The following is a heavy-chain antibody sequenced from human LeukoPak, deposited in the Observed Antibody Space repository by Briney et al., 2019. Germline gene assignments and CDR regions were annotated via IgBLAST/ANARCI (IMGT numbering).Heavy chain of an antibody. J-gene: IGHJ5*02. D-gene: IGHD6-13*01. CDR2: ISGSGGST. Sequence: GGSLLLSCAASGFTFSSYAMSWVRQAPGKGLEWVSAISGSGGSTYYADSVKGRFTISRDNSKNTLYLQMNSLRAEDTAVYYCAKRLIAAAGTSWFDPWGQGTLVTVSS. V-gene: IGHV3-23*01. CDR3: AKRLIAAAGTSWFDP. CDR1: GFTFSSYA.